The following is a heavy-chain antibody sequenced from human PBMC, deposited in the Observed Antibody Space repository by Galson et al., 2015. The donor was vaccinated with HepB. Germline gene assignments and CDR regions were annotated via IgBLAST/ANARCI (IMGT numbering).Heavy chain of an antibody. D-gene: IGHD2-8*01. J-gene: IGHJ4*02. CDR1: GFTFSSYG. CDR3: ARCVKGFEIDY. V-gene: IGHV3-33*01. Sequence: SLRLSCAASGFTFSSYGMHWVRQAPGKGLEWVAVIWYDGSNKYYADSVKGRFTISRDNSKNTLYLQMNSLRAEDTAVYYCARCVKGFEIDYWGQGTLVTVSS. CDR2: IWYDGSNK.